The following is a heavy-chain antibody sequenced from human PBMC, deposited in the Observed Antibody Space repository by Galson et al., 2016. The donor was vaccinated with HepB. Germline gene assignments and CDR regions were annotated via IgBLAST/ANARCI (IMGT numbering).Heavy chain of an antibody. V-gene: IGHV3-33*07. CDR1: GFTFSRYS. J-gene: IGHJ2*01. CDR2: IWYDGTNK. CDR3: TRAYVGKGRSGTYWYFDL. D-gene: IGHD4-23*01. Sequence: SLRLSCAASGFTFSRYSMNWVRQAPGKGLEWVAVIWYDGTNKYYADSVKGRFTISRDNAKNTLYLQMNSLRAEDTAVYYCTRAYVGKGRSGTYWYFDLWGRGTLVTVSS.